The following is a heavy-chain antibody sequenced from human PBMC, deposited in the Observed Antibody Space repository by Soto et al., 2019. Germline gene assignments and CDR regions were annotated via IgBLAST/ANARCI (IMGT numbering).Heavy chain of an antibody. CDR3: ARVGGGLYYYYGMDV. CDR1: GFTFSSYW. D-gene: IGHD3-16*01. J-gene: IGHJ6*02. CDR2: IKQDGSEK. V-gene: IGHV3-7*03. Sequence: GGSLRLSCAASGFTFSSYWMSWVRQAPGKGLEWVANIKQDGSEKYYVGSVKGRFTISRDNAKNSLYLQMNSLRAEDTAVYYCARVGGGLYYYYGMDVWGQGTTVTVSS.